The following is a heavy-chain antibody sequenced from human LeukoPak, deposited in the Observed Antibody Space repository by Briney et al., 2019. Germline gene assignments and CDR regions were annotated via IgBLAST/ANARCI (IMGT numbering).Heavy chain of an antibody. CDR3: AKAGFWSGYSYYFDY. CDR1: GFTFSSYA. Sequence: PGGSLRLSCAASGFTFSSYAMSWVRQAPGKGLEWVSGISGSGGSTHYADSVKGRFTISRDNSKNTLYLQMNGLRADDTAVYYCAKAGFWSGYSYYFDYWGQGTLVTVSS. CDR2: ISGSGGST. D-gene: IGHD3-3*01. J-gene: IGHJ4*02. V-gene: IGHV3-23*01.